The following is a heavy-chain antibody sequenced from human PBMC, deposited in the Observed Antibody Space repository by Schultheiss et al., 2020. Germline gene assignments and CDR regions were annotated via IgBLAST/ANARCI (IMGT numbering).Heavy chain of an antibody. D-gene: IGHD6-13*01. CDR1: GGSISSSSYY. CDR2: INHSGST. J-gene: IGHJ6*02. V-gene: IGHV4-39*07. Sequence: SETLSLTCTVSGGSISSSSYYWSWIRQPPGKGLEWIGEINHSGSTNYNPSLKSRVTISVDTSKNQFSLQLKSVTPEDTAVYYCAAGTERDYNFYGMDVWGQGTTVTVSS. CDR3: AAGTERDYNFYGMDV.